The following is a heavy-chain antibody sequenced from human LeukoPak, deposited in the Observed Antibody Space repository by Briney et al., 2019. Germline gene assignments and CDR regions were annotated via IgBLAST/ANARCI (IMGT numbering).Heavy chain of an antibody. V-gene: IGHV4-59*01. D-gene: IGHD5-12*01. CDR3: ARWGGYNYAFDI. Sequence: PSETLSLTCTVSGGSISSYYWSWIRQPPGKGLEWIGYMYYSGSTKYNPSLKSRVTISEDTSNNQLPLRLNSVTAADTAVYYCARWGGYNYAFDIWGQGTMVTVSS. CDR1: GGSISSYY. CDR2: MYYSGST. J-gene: IGHJ3*02.